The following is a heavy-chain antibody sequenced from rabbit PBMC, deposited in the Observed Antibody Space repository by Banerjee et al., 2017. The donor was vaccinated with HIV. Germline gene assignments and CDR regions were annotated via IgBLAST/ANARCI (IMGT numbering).Heavy chain of an antibody. J-gene: IGHJ4*01. CDR3: ARGAWSNDCMNL. CDR2: IDTSDGDT. CDR1: GFSFSSNW. V-gene: IGHV1S45*01. D-gene: IGHD2-1*01. Sequence: QEQLEESGGDLVKPGGTLTLTCTVSGFSFSSNWICWVRQAPGKGLEWIACIDTSDGDTDYANWPKGRFTISKASSTTVTLKMTSLTAADTATYFCARGAWSNDCMNLWGPGTLVTVS.